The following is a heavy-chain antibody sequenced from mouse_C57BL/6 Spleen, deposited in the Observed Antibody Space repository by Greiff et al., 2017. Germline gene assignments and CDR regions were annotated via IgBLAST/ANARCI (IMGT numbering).Heavy chain of an antibody. D-gene: IGHD1-1*01. J-gene: IGHJ4*01. CDR1: GYTFTSYW. Sequence: QVQLQQPGAELVRPGSSVKLSCKASGYTFTSYWMHWVKQRPIQGLEWIGNIDPSDSETHYNQKFKDKATLTVDKSSSTAYMQLSSLTSEDSAVYYCARYPSDYGSSHYYAMDYWGQGTSVTVSS. CDR2: IDPSDSET. CDR3: ARYPSDYGSSHYYAMDY. V-gene: IGHV1-52*01.